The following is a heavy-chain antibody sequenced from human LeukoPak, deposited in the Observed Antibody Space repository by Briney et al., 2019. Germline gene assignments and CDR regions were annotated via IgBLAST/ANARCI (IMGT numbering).Heavy chain of an antibody. V-gene: IGHV3-30*02. Sequence: PGGSLRLSCAASGFTFSSYGMHWVRQAPGKGLEGVAFIRYDGSNKYYADSVKGRFTISRDNSKNTLYLQMNSLRAEDTAVYYCAKPKQQLVPYGMDVWGQGTTVTVSS. CDR1: GFTFSSYG. J-gene: IGHJ6*02. D-gene: IGHD6-13*01. CDR3: AKPKQQLVPYGMDV. CDR2: IRYDGSNK.